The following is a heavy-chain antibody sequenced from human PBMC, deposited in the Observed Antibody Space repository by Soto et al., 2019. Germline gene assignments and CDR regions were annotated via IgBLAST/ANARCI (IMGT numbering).Heavy chain of an antibody. CDR1: GFTVSSNY. CDR3: ARDPYSSSWYA. V-gene: IGHV3-66*01. Sequence: GGPLRLSCAASGFTVSSNYMSWVRQAPGKGLEWVSVIYSGGSTYYADSVKGRFTISRDNSKNTLYLQMNSLRAEDTAVYYCARDPYSSSWYAWGQGTLVTVSS. CDR2: IYSGGST. J-gene: IGHJ5*02. D-gene: IGHD6-13*01.